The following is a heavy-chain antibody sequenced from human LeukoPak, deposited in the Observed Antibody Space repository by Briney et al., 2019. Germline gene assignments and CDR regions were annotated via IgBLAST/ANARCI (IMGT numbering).Heavy chain of an antibody. Sequence: SETLSLTCAVYGGSFSGYYWSWIRQPPGQGLEWIGEINHSGSTNYNPSLKSRVTISVDTSKNQFSLKLSSVTAADTAVYYCARGGWYSAYFQHWGPGTLVTVSS. J-gene: IGHJ1*01. V-gene: IGHV4-34*01. CDR1: GGSFSGYY. CDR3: ARGGWYSAYFQH. CDR2: INHSGST. D-gene: IGHD6-19*01.